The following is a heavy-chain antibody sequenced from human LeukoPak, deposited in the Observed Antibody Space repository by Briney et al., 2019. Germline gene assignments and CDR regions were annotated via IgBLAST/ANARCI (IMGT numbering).Heavy chain of an antibody. Sequence: GRSLRLSCAASEFSVGSNYMTWVRQAPGKGLEWVSLIYSGGSTYYADSVKGRFTISRDNSKNTLYLQMNSLRAEDTALYYCARVRLGYCSGGSCSRGGTPMDVWGKGTTVTISS. CDR2: IYSGGST. D-gene: IGHD2-15*01. J-gene: IGHJ6*03. V-gene: IGHV3-66*01. CDR3: ARVRLGYCSGGSCSRGGTPMDV. CDR1: EFSVGSNY.